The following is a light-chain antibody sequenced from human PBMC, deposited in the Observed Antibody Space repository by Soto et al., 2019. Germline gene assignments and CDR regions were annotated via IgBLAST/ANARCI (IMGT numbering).Light chain of an antibody. J-gene: IGKJ1*01. CDR1: QSISIW. CDR2: DAS. Sequence: DIQMPQYPSTLSASVGDRVTITCRASQSISIWLAWYQQKPGKAPKLLIYDASSLESGVPSRFSGSGSGTEFTLTISRLQPDDFAGYYCQQYNSYSGTFGQGTKVDIK. V-gene: IGKV1-5*01. CDR3: QQYNSYSGT.